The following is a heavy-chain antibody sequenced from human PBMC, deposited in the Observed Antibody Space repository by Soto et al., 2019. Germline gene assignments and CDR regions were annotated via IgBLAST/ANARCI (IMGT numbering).Heavy chain of an antibody. CDR1: GDSISTKGGNYY. CDR2: VYYSGNI. Sequence: QVQLQESGPGLVKPSQTLSLTCTVSGDSISTKGGNYYWSWIRQHPGKGLQWIGFVYYSGNIFYNPSLKSRVSISVGTSRKQFSLEMTSVTAADTAVYYCARGTTGYMARFAAFDFWGQGTMVSVSS. CDR3: ARGTTGYMARFAAFDF. D-gene: IGHD5-12*01. J-gene: IGHJ3*01. V-gene: IGHV4-31*03.